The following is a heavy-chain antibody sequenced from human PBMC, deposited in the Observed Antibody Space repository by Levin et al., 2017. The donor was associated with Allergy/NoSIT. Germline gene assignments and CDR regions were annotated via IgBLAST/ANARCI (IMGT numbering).Heavy chain of an antibody. Sequence: GESLKISCAASGFTFSDYYMSWIRQAPGKGLEWVSYISSSSSYTNYADSVKGRFTISRDNAKNSLYLQMNSLRAEDTAVYYCARGSVDTAMVDYWGQGTLVTVSS. CDR3: ARGSVDTAMVDY. V-gene: IGHV3-11*05. CDR2: ISSSSSYT. J-gene: IGHJ4*02. D-gene: IGHD5-18*01. CDR1: GFTFSDYY.